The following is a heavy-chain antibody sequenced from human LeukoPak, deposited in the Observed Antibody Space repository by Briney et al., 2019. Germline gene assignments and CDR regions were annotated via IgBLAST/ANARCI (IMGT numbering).Heavy chain of an antibody. J-gene: IGHJ4*02. V-gene: IGHV3-7*05. CDR1: GFTFSTYW. CDR2: IKQDGSER. CDR3: AVHNGDY. D-gene: IGHD2-8*01. Sequence: GGSLRLSCAASGFTFSTYWMSWVRQAPGKGLEWVANIKQDGSERFYVDSVKGRFTISRDNAKNSLYLQMNSLTAEDAAVYYCAVHNGDYWGQGTLVTVSP.